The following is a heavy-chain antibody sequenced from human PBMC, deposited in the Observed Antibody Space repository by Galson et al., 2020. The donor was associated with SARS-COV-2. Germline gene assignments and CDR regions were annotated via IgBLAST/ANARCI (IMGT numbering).Heavy chain of an antibody. CDR1: GYTFPKYG. D-gene: IGHD1-26*01. J-gene: IGHJ4*02. CDR2: ISGYNGNT. Sequence: ASVKVSCKTSGYTFPKYGISWVRQAPGQGLEWMGWISGYNGNTNYAQNVQGRVTMTTDTSTTTAYMELRSLTSDDTAVYYCARDSRRNREPLSFEYWGQGTLVTVSS. V-gene: IGHV1-18*01. CDR3: ARDSRRNREPLSFEY.